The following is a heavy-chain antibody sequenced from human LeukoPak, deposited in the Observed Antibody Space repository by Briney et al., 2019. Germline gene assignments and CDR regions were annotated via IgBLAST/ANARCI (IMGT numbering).Heavy chain of an antibody. CDR1: GFTFSRYG. Sequence: TGGSLRLSCKASGFTFSRYGMNWVRQAPGRGLEWLSYTSGSSGSTIYYAQSVRGRFTISRDDAKNTLYLQMNSLRADDTAVYFCARDKIQWFRYSYFDYWGQGVLVTVSS. D-gene: IGHD3-22*01. V-gene: IGHV3-48*01. CDR2: TSGSSGSTI. J-gene: IGHJ4*02. CDR3: ARDKIQWFRYSYFDY.